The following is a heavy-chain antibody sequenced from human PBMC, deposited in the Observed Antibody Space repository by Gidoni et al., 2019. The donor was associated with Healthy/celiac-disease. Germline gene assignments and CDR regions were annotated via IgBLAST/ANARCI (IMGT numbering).Heavy chain of an antibody. D-gene: IGHD6-6*01. V-gene: IGHV4-34*01. CDR2: INHSGST. Sequence: QVQLQQWGAGLLKPSETLSLTCAVYGGSFSGYSWSWIRQPPGKGLEWIGEINHSGSTNYNPSLKSRVTISVDTSKNQFSLKLSSVTAADTAVYYCARGSSYSSSSKTSAFAFDYWGQGTLVTVSS. CDR3: ARGSSYSSSSKTSAFAFDY. J-gene: IGHJ4*02. CDR1: GGSFSGYS.